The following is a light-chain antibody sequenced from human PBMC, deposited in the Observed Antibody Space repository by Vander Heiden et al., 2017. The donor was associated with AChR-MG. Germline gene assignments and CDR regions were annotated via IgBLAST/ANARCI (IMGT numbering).Light chain of an antibody. J-gene: IGLJ1*01. CDR2: KDS. CDR3: YSAADNIGV. CDR1: ILAENY. Sequence: SYELTQPSPVSVSPGQTARISCSGDILAENYARWFQQKPGQAPVVVIYKDSERPSGIPERFSGSSSGTTLTLTISGTQVEDEADYYCYSAADNIGVFGTGTKVIVL. V-gene: IGLV3-27*01.